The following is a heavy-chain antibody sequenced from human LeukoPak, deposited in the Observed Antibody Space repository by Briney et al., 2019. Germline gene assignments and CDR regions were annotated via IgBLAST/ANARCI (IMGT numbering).Heavy chain of an antibody. Sequence: PGGSLRLSCAASGFTFGTSTMSWVRQAPGKGLEWVSSISGSGGTTYHADSVKGRFTISRDISKNTLYLQMNSLRAEDTAVYCCAKEGAGMVYAIGSDYWGQGTLVTVSS. J-gene: IGHJ4*02. D-gene: IGHD2-8*01. V-gene: IGHV3-23*01. CDR3: AKEGAGMVYAIGSDY. CDR2: ISGSGGTT. CDR1: GFTFGTST.